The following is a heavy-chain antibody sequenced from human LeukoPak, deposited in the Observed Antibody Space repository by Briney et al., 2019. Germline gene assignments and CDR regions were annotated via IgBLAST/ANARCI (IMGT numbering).Heavy chain of an antibody. J-gene: IGHJ4*02. CDR2: VSGSAGTT. CDR3: ARTPLVRYFDS. Sequence: GGSLRLSCAASGFTFSSYSMSWVRQARGKGLEWVSAVSGSAGTTYYADSVKGRFTISRDNSKNTLYLQMNSLRAEDTALYYCARTPLVRYFDSWGQGTLVTVSS. CDR1: GFTFSSYS. D-gene: IGHD2-2*01. V-gene: IGHV3-23*01.